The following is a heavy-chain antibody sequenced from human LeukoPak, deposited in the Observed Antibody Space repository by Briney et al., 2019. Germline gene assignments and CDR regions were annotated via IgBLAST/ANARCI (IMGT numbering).Heavy chain of an antibody. CDR1: GYTFTDFY. CDR2: ISAYNGNT. V-gene: IGHV1-18*04. Sequence: ASVKVSCKASGYTFTDFYMHWVRQAPGQGLEWMGWISAYNGNTNYAQKLQGRVTMTTDTSTSTAYMELRSLRSDDTAVYYCARGAGSEYDSSGYYYEFDYWGQGTLVTVSS. J-gene: IGHJ4*02. CDR3: ARGAGSEYDSSGYYYEFDY. D-gene: IGHD3-22*01.